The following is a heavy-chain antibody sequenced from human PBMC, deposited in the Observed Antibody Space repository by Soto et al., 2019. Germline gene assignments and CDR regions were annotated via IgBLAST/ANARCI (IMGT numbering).Heavy chain of an antibody. CDR2: IWSDGKKE. D-gene: IGHD6-19*01. J-gene: IGHJ6*02. CDR3: ARDRDGGWFHMDV. Sequence: QVQLVESGGGVVQPGRSLRLSCVGSGFPFWHYGMHWVRQAPGKGLEWVAVIWSDGKKESYADFVKGRFAISRDNFKETLYLQMTSLRAEDTAVYYCARDRDGGWFHMDVWGQGTTVTVSS. V-gene: IGHV3-33*01. CDR1: GFPFWHYG.